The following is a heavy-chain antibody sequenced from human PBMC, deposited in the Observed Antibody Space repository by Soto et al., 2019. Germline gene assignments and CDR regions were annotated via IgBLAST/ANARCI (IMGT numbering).Heavy chain of an antibody. CDR3: ASLVSGAVPTVDNSYGMEV. J-gene: IGHJ6*02. CDR2: IYPGDSDT. D-gene: IGHD3-16*01. V-gene: IGHV5-51*01. Sequence: PGESLKISCKGSGYSFTSYWIGWVRQMPGKGLEWMGIIYPGDSDTRYSPSFQGQVTISADKSISTAYLQWSSLKASDSAMYYWASLVSGAVPTVDNSYGMEVWGQGTRVTVSS. CDR1: GYSFTSYW.